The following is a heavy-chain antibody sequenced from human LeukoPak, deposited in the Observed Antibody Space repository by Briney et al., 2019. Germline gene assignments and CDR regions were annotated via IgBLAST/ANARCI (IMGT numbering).Heavy chain of an antibody. CDR3: ARIGSGSYFHGFDAFDI. Sequence: AGGSLRLSCAASGFTVSSNYMSWVRQAPGKGLEWVSVIYGDGSTFYADSVKGRFTISRDNIKNTLYLQMNSLKVEDTAIYYCARIGSGSYFHGFDAFDIWGQGTMVTVSS. D-gene: IGHD3-10*01. V-gene: IGHV3-66*01. CDR1: GFTVSSNY. CDR2: IYGDGST. J-gene: IGHJ3*02.